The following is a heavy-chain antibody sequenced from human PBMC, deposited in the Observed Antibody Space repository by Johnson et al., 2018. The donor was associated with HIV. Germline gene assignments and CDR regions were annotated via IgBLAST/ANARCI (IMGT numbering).Heavy chain of an antibody. Sequence: QVQLVESGGGVVQPGGSLRLSCAASGFTFNSYAMHWVRQAPGKGLEWVAVISYDGSNKYYADSVKGRFTISRDNSKNTLYLQMNSLRAEDTAVYYCARLYCSSTSCYEGGGDAFDIWGQGTMVTVSS. CDR2: ISYDGSNK. D-gene: IGHD2-2*01. J-gene: IGHJ3*02. V-gene: IGHV3-30*04. CDR3: ARLYCSSTSCYEGGGDAFDI. CDR1: GFTFNSYA.